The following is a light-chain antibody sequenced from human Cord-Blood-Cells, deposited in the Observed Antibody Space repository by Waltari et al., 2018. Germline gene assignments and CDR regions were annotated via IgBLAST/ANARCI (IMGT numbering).Light chain of an antibody. CDR2: DVS. J-gene: IGLJ1*01. CDR1: SRDVGGFTY. CDR3: SSYTSSSTYV. V-gene: IGLV2-14*01. Sequence: SALTQPASVSGSPGQSITISCTGTSRDVGGFTYVSWYQQHPGKAPKLMIYDVSNRPSGVSNRFSGSKSDNTASLTISGLQAEDEADYYCSSYTSSSTYVFGTGTKVTVL.